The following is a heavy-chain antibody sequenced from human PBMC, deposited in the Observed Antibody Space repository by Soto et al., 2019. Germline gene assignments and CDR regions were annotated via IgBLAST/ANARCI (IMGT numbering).Heavy chain of an antibody. Sequence: PGGSQRQSCSVGGFVDSYGMSWVRQAPGKGLECVSFIHSDGSTHYTDSVRGRFTISRDNSKNTQYLQMDRLRVDDTAVYFCARDASGPFDYWCQGTLFTVSS. CDR1: GFVDSYG. J-gene: IGHJ4*02. V-gene: IGHV3-53*01. D-gene: IGHD6-19*01. CDR2: IHSDGST. CDR3: ARDASGPFDY.